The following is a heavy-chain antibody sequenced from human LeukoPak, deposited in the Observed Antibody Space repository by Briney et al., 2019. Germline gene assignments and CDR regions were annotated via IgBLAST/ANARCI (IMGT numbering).Heavy chain of an antibody. Sequence: ASVKVSCKASGYTFTSYGISWVRQAPGQGLEWMGWISAYNGNTNYAQKLQGRVTMTTDTSTSTAYMELRSLRSDDTAVYYCASEEDSYPAAMFTSDYWGQGTLVTVSS. D-gene: IGHD2-2*01. CDR1: GYTFTSYG. CDR2: ISAYNGNT. V-gene: IGHV1-18*01. CDR3: ASEEDSYPAAMFTSDY. J-gene: IGHJ4*02.